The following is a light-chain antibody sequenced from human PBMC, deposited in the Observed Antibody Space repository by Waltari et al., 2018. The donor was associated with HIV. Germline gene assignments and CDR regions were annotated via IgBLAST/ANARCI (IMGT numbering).Light chain of an antibody. Sequence: EIVLTQSPGTLSLSPGETATLSCRASQSLGSSNFLAWYQQKPGQAPRLLIYGASSRATGIPDRFSGSGSRTDFTLTISGLEPEDFAVYYCQQFDTSPPNTFGQGTKLEIK. CDR1: QSLGSSNF. CDR2: GAS. V-gene: IGKV3-20*01. CDR3: QQFDTSPPNT. J-gene: IGKJ2*01.